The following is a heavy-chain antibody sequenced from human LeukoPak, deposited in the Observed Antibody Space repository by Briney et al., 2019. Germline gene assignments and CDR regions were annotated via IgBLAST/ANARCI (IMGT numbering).Heavy chain of an antibody. D-gene: IGHD6-19*01. V-gene: IGHV4-59*08. Sequence: PSQTLSLTCTVSGGSISSHYWSWIRQPPGKGLEWIGYIYYSGSINYNPSLKSRVTISVDTSKNQFSLQLSSVTAADTAVYFCARHVESSGWVDFWGQGTLVTVSS. CDR3: ARHVESSGWVDF. J-gene: IGHJ4*02. CDR2: IYYSGSI. CDR1: GGSISSHY.